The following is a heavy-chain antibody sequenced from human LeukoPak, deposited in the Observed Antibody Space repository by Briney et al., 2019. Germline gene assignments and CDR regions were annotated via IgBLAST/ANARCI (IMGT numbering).Heavy chain of an antibody. J-gene: IGHJ5*02. CDR2: IYYSGST. V-gene: IGHV4-39*01. D-gene: IGHD4-17*01. CDR1: GGSISSSSYY. Sequence: PETLSLTCTVSGGSISSSSYYWGWIRQPPGKGLEWIGSIYYSGSTYYNPSLKSRVTISVDTSKNQFSLNLSSVTAADTAVYYCARHPSEIRDYVLSPRWFDPWGQGTLVTVSS. CDR3: ARHPSEIRDYVLSPRWFDP.